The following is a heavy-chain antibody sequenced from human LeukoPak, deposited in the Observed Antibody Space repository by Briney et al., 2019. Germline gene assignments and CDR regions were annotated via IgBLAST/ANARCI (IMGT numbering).Heavy chain of an antibody. J-gene: IGHJ4*02. CDR3: ARGDYYDSGGSYLFDY. V-gene: IGHV3-30*01. Sequence: PGGSLRLSCAASGFTFSSYAMHWVRQAPGKGLEWVAVISYDGSNKYYADSVKGRFTISRDNSKNTLYLQMNSLRAEDTAVYYCARGDYYDSGGSYLFDYWGQGTLVTVSS. CDR1: GFTFSSYA. D-gene: IGHD3-22*01. CDR2: ISYDGSNK.